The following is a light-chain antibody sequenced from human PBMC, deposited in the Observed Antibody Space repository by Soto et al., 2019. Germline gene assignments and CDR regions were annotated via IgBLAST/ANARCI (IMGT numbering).Light chain of an antibody. J-gene: IGLJ1*01. Sequence: QSALTQPPSASGSPGQSVTISCIGTASDIGRYNYVSWYQHHPGKAPKLIIYEVTKRPSGVPDRFSGSKSGNTASLTISGLQAEDEADYYCSSYTSSSTPLYVFGTGTKVTVL. CDR3: SSYTSSSTPLYV. CDR1: ASDIGRYNY. CDR2: EVT. V-gene: IGLV2-8*01.